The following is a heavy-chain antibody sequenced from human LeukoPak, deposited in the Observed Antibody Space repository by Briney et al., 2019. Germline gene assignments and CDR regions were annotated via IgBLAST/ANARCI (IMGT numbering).Heavy chain of an antibody. CDR3: ARALAVAGTGAFDI. V-gene: IGHV3-53*01. CDR1: GFTVSSNY. J-gene: IGHJ3*02. Sequence: GGSLRLSCAASGFTVSSNYMSWVRQAPGKGLEWVSVIYSGGSTYYADSVKGRFTISRDNSKNTLYLQMNSLRAEDTAVYYCARALAVAGTGAFDIWGQGTMVTVSS. CDR2: IYSGGST. D-gene: IGHD6-19*01.